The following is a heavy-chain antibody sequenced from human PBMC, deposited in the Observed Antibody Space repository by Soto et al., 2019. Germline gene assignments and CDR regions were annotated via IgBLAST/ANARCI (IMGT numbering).Heavy chain of an antibody. V-gene: IGHV4-39*01. CDR1: GDSINSDKYY. Sequence: QLQESGPGLVKPSETLSLTCSVSGDSINSDKYYWGWIRQPPGKGLEWIGSIYYRGNTYYNPSLLTRVTISLDKSKSQFSLRLNSVTAAASAVYFCARLEGLAIISYYFDFWGQGAQVTVSS. D-gene: IGHD3-9*01. J-gene: IGHJ4*02. CDR3: ARLEGLAIISYYFDF. CDR2: IYYRGNT.